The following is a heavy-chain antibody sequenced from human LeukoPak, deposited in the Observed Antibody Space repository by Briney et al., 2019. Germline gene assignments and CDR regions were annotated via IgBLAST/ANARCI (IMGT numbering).Heavy chain of an antibody. CDR1: GGSFSGYY. CDR2: INHSGST. J-gene: IGHJ3*01. D-gene: IGHD2-2*01. CDR3: ARGRGYCSSTSCYEV. Sequence: SETRSLTCAVYGGSFSGYYWSWIRQPPGKGLEWIGEINHSGSTNYNPSLKSRVTISVDTSKNQFSLKLSSVTAADTAVYYCARGRGYCSSTSCYEVWGQGTMVTVSS. V-gene: IGHV4-34*01.